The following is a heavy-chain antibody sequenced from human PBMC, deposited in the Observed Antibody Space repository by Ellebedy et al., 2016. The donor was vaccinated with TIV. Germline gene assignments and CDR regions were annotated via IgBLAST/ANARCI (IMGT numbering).Heavy chain of an antibody. CDR2: VGECGVWT. CDR3: ARLRTVAGTGGN. V-gene: IGHV3-23*01. D-gene: IGHD6-19*01. CDR1: GANFTSLA. Sequence: PGGSLRLSCVVSGANFTSLAMSWVRQAQGKGLEWDSSVGECGVWTDYAASVKGRFTIFRENSKSKLFLPMNSLRVDDTAVYYCARLRTVAGTGGNWGQGTPVTVSS. J-gene: IGHJ4*02.